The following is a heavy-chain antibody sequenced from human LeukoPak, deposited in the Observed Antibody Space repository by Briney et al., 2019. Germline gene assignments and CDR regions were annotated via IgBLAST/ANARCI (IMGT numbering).Heavy chain of an antibody. Sequence: SETLSLTCAVYGESFSGYYWSWIRQPPGKGLEWIGEINHSGSTNYNPSLKSRVTISVDTSKNQFSLKLSSVTAADTAVYYCARGGFMYYDSSGYRDSDYWGQGTLVTVSS. V-gene: IGHV4-34*01. J-gene: IGHJ4*02. CDR3: ARGGFMYYDSSGYRDSDY. CDR2: INHSGST. D-gene: IGHD3-22*01. CDR1: GESFSGYY.